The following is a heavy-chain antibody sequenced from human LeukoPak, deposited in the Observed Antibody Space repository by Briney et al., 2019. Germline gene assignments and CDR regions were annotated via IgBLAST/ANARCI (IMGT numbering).Heavy chain of an antibody. V-gene: IGHV3-23*01. CDR2: ISGSGGST. J-gene: IGHJ5*02. CDR3: AKEFLRRGFDP. CDR1: GFTFSTYA. Sequence: GGSLRLSCAASGFTFSTYAMNWVSQAPGKGLEWVSAISGSGGSTYYADSVKGRFTISRDNSKNTLYLQTNSLRAEDMAVYYCAKEFLRRGFDPWGQGTLVTVSS. D-gene: IGHD6-25*01.